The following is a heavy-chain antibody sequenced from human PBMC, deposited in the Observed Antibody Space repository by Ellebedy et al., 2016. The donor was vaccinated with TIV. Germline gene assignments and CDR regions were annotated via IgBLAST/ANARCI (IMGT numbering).Heavy chain of an antibody. D-gene: IGHD5-24*01. J-gene: IGHJ4*02. CDR1: GGSNSSGGYS. CDR2: IFHGGST. CDR3: ARADGQHFDY. Sequence: LRLSCAVSGGSNSSGGYSWSWIRQPPGKGLEWIGYIFHGGSTYYNPSLKSRFTISADRSKNQFSLKLSSVTAADTAVYYCARADGQHFDYWGQGTLVTVSS. V-gene: IGHV4-30-2*01.